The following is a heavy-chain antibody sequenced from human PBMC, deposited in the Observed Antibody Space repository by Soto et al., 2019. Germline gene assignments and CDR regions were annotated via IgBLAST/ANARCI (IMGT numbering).Heavy chain of an antibody. Sequence: LQLQESGPGLVKPSETLSLTCIVSGGSISSSSYYWGWIRQPPGKGLEWIGSIYYSGSTYYNPSLKSRVTISVDTSNNQFSLKLSSVTAADTAVFYCARHRARNWFDPWGQGTLVTVSS. CDR2: IYYSGST. D-gene: IGHD6-6*01. CDR1: GGSISSSSYY. J-gene: IGHJ5*02. V-gene: IGHV4-39*01. CDR3: ARHRARNWFDP.